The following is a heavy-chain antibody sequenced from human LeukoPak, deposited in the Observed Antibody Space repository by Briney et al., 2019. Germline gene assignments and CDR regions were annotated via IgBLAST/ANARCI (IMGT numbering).Heavy chain of an antibody. D-gene: IGHD3-16*02. CDR2: IYYSGST. V-gene: IGHV4-39*01. J-gene: IGHJ4*02. CDR1: GGSISGSSYY. CDR3: ATPYRP. Sequence: PSETLSLTCTVSGGSISGSSYYWGWIRQPPGKGLEWIGSIYYSGSTYYNPSLKSRFTISVDTSKNQFSLKLNSVTSTEPAGFFFATPYRPGGQGPLVTVSS.